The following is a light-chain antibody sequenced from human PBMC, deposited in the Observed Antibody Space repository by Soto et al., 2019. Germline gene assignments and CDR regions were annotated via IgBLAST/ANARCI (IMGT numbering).Light chain of an antibody. CDR2: DVS. Sequence: QSALTQPASVSGSPGQSIAISCTRTSSDVGGYNYVSWYQQHPGKAPKLIIYDVSSRPSGVSDRFSGSKSVHTASLTISGLQAEDEADYYCSSYTSSSTLVFGGGTKVTVL. CDR3: SSYTSSSTLV. CDR1: SSDVGGYNY. V-gene: IGLV2-14*03. J-gene: IGLJ2*01.